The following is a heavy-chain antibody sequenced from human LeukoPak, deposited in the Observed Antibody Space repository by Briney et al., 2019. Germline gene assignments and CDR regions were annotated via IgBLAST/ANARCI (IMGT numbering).Heavy chain of an antibody. CDR2: IYYSGST. D-gene: IGHD3-22*01. Sequence: SETLSLTCTVSGGSISSYYWSWIRQPPGKGLEWIGYIYYSGSTNYNPSLKSRVTISVDTSKNQFSLKLSSVTAADTAVYYCALTHYYDSSGYYRGAFDIGGQGTMVTVSS. J-gene: IGHJ3*02. CDR3: ALTHYYDSSGYYRGAFDI. V-gene: IGHV4-59*08. CDR1: GGSISSYY.